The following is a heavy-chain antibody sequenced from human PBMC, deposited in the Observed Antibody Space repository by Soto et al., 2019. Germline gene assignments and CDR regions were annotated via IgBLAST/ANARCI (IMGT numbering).Heavy chain of an antibody. J-gene: IGHJ4*02. D-gene: IGHD6-19*01. CDR2: INHSGST. CDR3: ARDYSSGWYRY. Sequence: PSETLSLTCAVYGGSFSGYYWIWIRQPPGKGLEWIGEINHSGSTNYNPSLKSRVTISVDTSKNQFSLKLSSVTAADTAVYYCARDYSSGWYRYWGQGTLVTVSS. V-gene: IGHV4-34*01. CDR1: GGSFSGYY.